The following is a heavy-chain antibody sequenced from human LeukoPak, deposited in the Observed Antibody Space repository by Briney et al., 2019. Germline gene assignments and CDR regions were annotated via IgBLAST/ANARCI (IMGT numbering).Heavy chain of an antibody. CDR2: IKQDGSEK. D-gene: IGHD4-11*01. V-gene: IGHV3-7*03. CDR1: GFTFSDYY. CDR3: ASNYGG. Sequence: HPGGSLRLSCAASGFTFSDYYMSWIRQAPGKGLEWVANIKQDGSEKYYVDSVRGRFTISRDNAKNSLSLQMNSLRAEDTAVYYCASNYGGWGQGTLVTVSS. J-gene: IGHJ4*02.